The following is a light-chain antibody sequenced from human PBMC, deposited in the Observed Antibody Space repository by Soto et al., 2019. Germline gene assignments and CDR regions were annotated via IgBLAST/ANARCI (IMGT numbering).Light chain of an antibody. V-gene: IGKV1-5*01. J-gene: IGKJ2*01. CDR3: HQYNSYLFS. CDR2: DAS. CDR1: QSISDW. Sequence: DIQMTQSPSTLSASVGDRVTITCRASQSISDWLAWFQQKPGKAPNLLIYDASSLESGVPSRFSGSGSGTEFTLTISSLQPDDFAPYYCHQYNSYLFSFGQGTKLEIK.